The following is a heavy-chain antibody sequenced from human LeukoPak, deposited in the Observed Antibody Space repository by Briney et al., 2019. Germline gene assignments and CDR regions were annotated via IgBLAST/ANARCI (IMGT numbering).Heavy chain of an antibody. CDR3: ARLFEVTTCAKFES. CDR1: GALLSSGDYY. Sequence: PSETLSLTCPVSGALLSSGDYYSARIHQSPGKGLTWFGSIYYSGSTLYNASFESRVTMSVDTSKSQFCLKLRSVTAADTAVYYCARLFEVTTCAKFESWGQGILVTVSS. J-gene: IGHJ4*02. D-gene: IGHD4-17*01. CDR2: IYYSGST. V-gene: IGHV4-39*01.